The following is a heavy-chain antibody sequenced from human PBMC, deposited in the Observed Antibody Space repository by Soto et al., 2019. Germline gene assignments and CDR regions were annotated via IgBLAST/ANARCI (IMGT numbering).Heavy chain of an antibody. CDR3: AXVRASGSYYILDY. Sequence: ASVKVSCKDSGDTFTTYDLNWVRQATGHGLEWLGWINPNSGNNGYAQRFQGRVTMTRETATRTADREVSSLRSDDTAVYYCAXVRASGSYYILDYGGQGTLVTVSS. CDR2: INPNSGNN. J-gene: IGHJ4*02. V-gene: IGHV1-8*01. D-gene: IGHD3-10*01. CDR1: GDTFTTYD.